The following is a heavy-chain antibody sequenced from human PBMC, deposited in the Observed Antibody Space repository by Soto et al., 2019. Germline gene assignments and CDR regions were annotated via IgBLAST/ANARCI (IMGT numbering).Heavy chain of an antibody. V-gene: IGHV3-7*01. J-gene: IGHJ1*01. CDR3: ARVEVAPFQH. D-gene: IGHD2-15*01. Sequence: EVQLMESGGGLVQPGGSLRLSCAASGFIFSSYWMTWVRQAPGKGLEWVANIKQDGSEKYYVDSVKSRFTISRDKAKNYLFLQMNSLRAEDSAVYYCARVEVAPFQHWGQGTMVTVSS. CDR2: IKQDGSEK. CDR1: GFIFSSYW.